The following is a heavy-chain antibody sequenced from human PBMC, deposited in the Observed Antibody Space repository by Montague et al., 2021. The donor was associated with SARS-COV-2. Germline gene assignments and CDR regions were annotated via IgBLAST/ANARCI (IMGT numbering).Heavy chain of an antibody. CDR3: VREVGLFVARTLGRLYP. Sequence: SLRLSCAVSGFTFSEYWMHWVRQAPGKGLEWVSRTNSDGRSTTYADSVKGRFTISRDNAKNMLYLQMNSLRGEDTAVYYCVREVGLFVARTLGRLYPWGQGTLVTVSS. D-gene: IGHD2-21*01. J-gene: IGHJ5*02. V-gene: IGHV3-74*03. CDR1: GFTFSEYW. CDR2: TNSDGRST.